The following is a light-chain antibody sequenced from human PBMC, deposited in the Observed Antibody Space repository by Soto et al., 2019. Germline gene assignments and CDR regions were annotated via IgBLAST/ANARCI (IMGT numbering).Light chain of an antibody. Sequence: IQITHSPSTLSASTGDRVTFTCRASQSISSWLAWYQQKPGKAPKLLLYDASTLQSGVPSRFSGSGSGTDFTLTISRLHPDDFATYYCQQYNTYPWTFGQGTEVDI. CDR1: QSISSW. J-gene: IGKJ1*01. CDR2: DAS. CDR3: QQYNTYPWT. V-gene: IGKV1-5*01.